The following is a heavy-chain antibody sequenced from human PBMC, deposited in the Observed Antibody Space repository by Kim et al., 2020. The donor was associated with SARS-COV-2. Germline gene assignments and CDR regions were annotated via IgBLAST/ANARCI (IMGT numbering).Heavy chain of an antibody. CDR2: ITDDGTTT. J-gene: IGHJ4*02. CDR3: ARGGIGSFDY. V-gene: IGHV3-74*01. CDR1: GFTFSSYW. D-gene: IGHD3-10*01. Sequence: GGSLRLSCAASGFTFSSYWMHWVRHVPGKGLVWVSYITDDGTTTAYADSVKGRFTISRDNAKNTLFLQMNSLRADDTAVYYCARGGIGSFDYWGQGTLVTVSS.